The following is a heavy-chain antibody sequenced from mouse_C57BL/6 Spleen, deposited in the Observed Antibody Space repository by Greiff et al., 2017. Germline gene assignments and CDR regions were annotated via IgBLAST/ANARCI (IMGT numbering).Heavy chain of an antibody. CDR2: LNPSTGGT. CDR3: ANLFYYYGSSYEGWYFDV. D-gene: IGHD1-1*01. Sequence: VQLQQSGPELVKPGASVKISCKASGYSFTGYYMNWVKQSPEKSLEWIGELNPSTGGTTSNQKFKAKATLTVDKSSSTAYMQLKSLTSEDSAVYYCANLFYYYGSSYEGWYFDVWGTGTTVTVSS. J-gene: IGHJ1*03. CDR1: GYSFTGYY. V-gene: IGHV1-42*01.